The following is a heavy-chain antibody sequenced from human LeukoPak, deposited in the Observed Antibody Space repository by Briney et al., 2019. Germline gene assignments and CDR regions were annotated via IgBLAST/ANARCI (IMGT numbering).Heavy chain of an antibody. CDR3: ARHGYSGSYLQY. J-gene: IGHJ4*02. CDR2: IYYSGRT. V-gene: IGHV4-39*01. Sequence: SETLSLTCTVSGGSISSSSYYWAWIRQPRGKGGEWIVSIYYSGRTYYNPSRKSRVTISVNTAKNQYSLKLSSVTAADTAIYYCARHGYSGSYLQYWGQGTLVTVSS. D-gene: IGHD1-26*01. CDR1: GGSISSSSYY.